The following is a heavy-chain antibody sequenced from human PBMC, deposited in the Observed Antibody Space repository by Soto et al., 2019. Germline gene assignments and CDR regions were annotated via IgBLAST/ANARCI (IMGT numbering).Heavy chain of an antibody. CDR3: ARDSLVEMATMPSLNY. J-gene: IGHJ4*02. CDR1: GGTFSSYT. CDR2: IIPILGIA. D-gene: IGHD5-12*01. Sequence: ASVKVSCKASGGTFSSYTISWVRQAPGQGLEWMGRIIPILGIANYAQKFQGRVTITADKSTSTAYMELSSLRSEDTAVYYCARDSLVEMATMPSLNYWGQGTLVNVSS. V-gene: IGHV1-69*04.